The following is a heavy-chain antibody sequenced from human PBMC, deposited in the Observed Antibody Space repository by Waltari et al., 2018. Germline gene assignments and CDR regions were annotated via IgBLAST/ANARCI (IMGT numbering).Heavy chain of an antibody. CDR1: GFIFSNYA. D-gene: IGHD3-10*01. V-gene: IGHV3-23*01. J-gene: IGHJ4*02. Sequence: EVQLLESGGGLVQPGGSLRLSCAASGFIFSNYAMSWVRQAPGKGLGWVSAIVASGGSTYYADSVKGRFTISRDNSKNTLYLQMNSLRAEDTAIYYCAKSTTMIRGVIDYWGQGTLVTVSS. CDR2: IVASGGST. CDR3: AKSTTMIRGVIDY.